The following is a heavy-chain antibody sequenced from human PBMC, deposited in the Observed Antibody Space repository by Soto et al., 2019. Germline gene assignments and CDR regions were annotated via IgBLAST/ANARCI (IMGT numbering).Heavy chain of an antibody. CDR2: IYYSGST. D-gene: IGHD6-6*01. CDR1: GGSIGSGTYY. CDR3: ARVVRGSIDC. J-gene: IGHJ4*02. Sequence: QVQLKESGPGLVKPSQTLSLTCTVSGGSIGSGTYYWGWFRQHPGKGLEWIGYIYYSGSTYYNPSLQSRVSILVDTSKNQFSLKVSSLTAADTAVYYCARVVRGSIDCWGQGTLVTVSS. V-gene: IGHV4-31*03.